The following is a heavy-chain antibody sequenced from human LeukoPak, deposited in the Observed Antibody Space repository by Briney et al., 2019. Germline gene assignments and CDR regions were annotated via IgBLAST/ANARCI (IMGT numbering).Heavy chain of an antibody. CDR1: GFTFNTYN. CDR3: AKDTPLGFFGVAVNWFDP. J-gene: IGHJ5*02. Sequence: GGSLRLSCAASGFTFNTYNMNWVRQAPGKGLEWVSHISSSSSTIYYADSVKGRFTISRDNAKNSLYLQMNSLRAEDTAVYYCAKDTPLGFFGVAVNWFDPWGQGTLVTVSS. V-gene: IGHV3-48*04. CDR2: ISSSSSTI. D-gene: IGHD3-3*01.